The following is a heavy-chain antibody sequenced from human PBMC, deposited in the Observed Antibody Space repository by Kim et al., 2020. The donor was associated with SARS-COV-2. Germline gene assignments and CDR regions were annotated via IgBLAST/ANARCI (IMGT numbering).Heavy chain of an antibody. Sequence: SETLSLTCTVSGGSISSYYWSWIRQPPGKGLEWIGYIYYSGSTNYNPSLKSRVTISVDTSKNQFSLKLNSVTAADTAVYYCARVEGAVTIFWSNNWFDPWGQGTLVTVSS. CDR3: ARVEGAVTIFWSNNWFDP. D-gene: IGHD3-9*01. J-gene: IGHJ5*02. V-gene: IGHV4-59*13. CDR1: GGSISSYY. CDR2: IYYSGST.